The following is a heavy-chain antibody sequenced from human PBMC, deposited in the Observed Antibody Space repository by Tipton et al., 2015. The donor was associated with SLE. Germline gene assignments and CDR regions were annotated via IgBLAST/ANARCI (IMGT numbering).Heavy chain of an antibody. CDR1: GFTFSSYA. CDR3: ARGSGGNSYFQH. J-gene: IGHJ1*01. Sequence: SLRLSCAASGFTFSSYAMHWVRQAPGKGLEWVAVISYDGSNKYYADSVKGRFTTSRDNSKNTLYLQMNSLRAEDTAVYYCARGSGGNSYFQHWGQGTLVTVSS. CDR2: ISYDGSNK. D-gene: IGHD4-23*01. V-gene: IGHV3-30-3*01.